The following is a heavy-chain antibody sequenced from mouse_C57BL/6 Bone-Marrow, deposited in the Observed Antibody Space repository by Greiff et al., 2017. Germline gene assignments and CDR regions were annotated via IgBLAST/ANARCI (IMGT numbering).Heavy chain of an antibody. J-gene: IGHJ2*01. CDR2: ISSGGSYT. V-gene: IGHV5-6*01. Sequence: DVHLVESGGDLVKPGGSLKLSCAASGFTFSSYGMSWVRQTPDKRLEGGATISSGGSYTYYPDSLTGRFTISRDNAKNTLYLQMSSLKSEYTSMYYCARHRGSSFDYCGQCTTLTVSS. CDR1: GFTFSSYG. D-gene: IGHD1-1*01. CDR3: ARHRGSSFDY.